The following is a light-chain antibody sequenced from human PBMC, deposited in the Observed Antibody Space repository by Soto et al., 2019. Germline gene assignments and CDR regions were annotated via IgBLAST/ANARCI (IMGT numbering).Light chain of an antibody. V-gene: IGKV1-5*03. J-gene: IGKJ1*01. Sequence: DIQMTQSPSTLSGSVGDRVTITCRASQTISSWLAWYQQKPGKAPKLLIYKASTLKSGVPSRFSGGGSGTEFTLTISSLQHDDFATYYCQHYNSYSEALGQGTKVDIK. CDR1: QTISSW. CDR2: KAS. CDR3: QHYNSYSEA.